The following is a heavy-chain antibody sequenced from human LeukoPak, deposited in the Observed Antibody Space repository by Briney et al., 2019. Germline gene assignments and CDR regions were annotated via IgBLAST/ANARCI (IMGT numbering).Heavy chain of an antibody. D-gene: IGHD3-10*01. J-gene: IGHJ4*02. CDR1: GFTFSSYE. CDR2: ISSSGSTI. V-gene: IGHV3-48*03. CDR3: ARDLGDITMVRGDADY. Sequence: RGSLRLSCAASGFTFSSYEMNWVRQAPGKGLEWVSYISSSGSTIYYADSVKGRFTISRDNAKNSLYLQMNSLRAEDTAVYYCARDLGDITMVRGDADYWGQGTLVTVSS.